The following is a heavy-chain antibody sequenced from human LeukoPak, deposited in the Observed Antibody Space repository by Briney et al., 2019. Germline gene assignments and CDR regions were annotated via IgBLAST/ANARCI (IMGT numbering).Heavy chain of an antibody. J-gene: IGHJ4*02. CDR2: INPNSGGT. CDR3: ARAFQTLMVATKGPLPYYFDY. V-gene: IGHV1-2*06. D-gene: IGHD5-12*01. CDR1: GYTFTAGYY. Sequence: SVKVSCTASGYTFTAGYYIHWVRQAPGQGLEWMGRINPNSGGTNYAQKFQGRVTMTRDTSISTAYMELSRLRSDDTAVYYCARAFQTLMVATKGPLPYYFDYWGQGTLVTVSS.